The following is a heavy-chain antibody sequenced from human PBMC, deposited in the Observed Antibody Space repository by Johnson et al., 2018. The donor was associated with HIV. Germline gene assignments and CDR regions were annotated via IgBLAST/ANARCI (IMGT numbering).Heavy chain of an antibody. D-gene: IGHD3-22*01. CDR2: INQDGSET. Sequence: VQLVESGGGLVQPGGSLRLSCSASGFSFDSFWMTWVRQAPGKGLEWVANINQDGSETYYVDSVKGRFTISRDNAKNSLYLQMNSLRAEDTAVYYCARDPSEGDYYDSSGYHDAFDIWGQGTMVTVSS. CDR1: GFSFDSFW. V-gene: IGHV3-7*01. J-gene: IGHJ3*02. CDR3: ARDPSEGDYYDSSGYHDAFDI.